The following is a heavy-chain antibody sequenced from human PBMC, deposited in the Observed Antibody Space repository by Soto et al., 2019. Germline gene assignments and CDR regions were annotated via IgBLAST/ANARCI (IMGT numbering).Heavy chain of an antibody. Sequence: QLQLQESGPGLVKHSETLSLTCTVSGGSFKRGSYSWSWIRQPPGKGLEWIGYVYHTGRTSYNPSLKRRVSISMYTSKNQFSHNLDAATAADTAVYFCARDFAYFDSWGQGTLVPVPS. V-gene: IGHV4-61*01. CDR2: VYHTGRT. J-gene: IGHJ4*02. CDR3: ARDFAYFDS. D-gene: IGHD3-3*01. CDR1: GGSFKRGSYS.